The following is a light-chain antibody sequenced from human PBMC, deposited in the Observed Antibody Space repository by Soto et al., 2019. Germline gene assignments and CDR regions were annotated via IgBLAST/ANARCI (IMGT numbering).Light chain of an antibody. Sequence: QMTQSPSTLSASVGDRVTIICRASQSVHSSLAWYQQKPGKAPTLLISDASSLKSGVPSRFSGSGSGTAVNLTISSLQPVDSATYYCQQYSIYPLTFGQGTKVEIK. CDR1: QSVHSS. J-gene: IGKJ1*01. CDR2: DAS. V-gene: IGKV1-5*02. CDR3: QQYSIYPLT.